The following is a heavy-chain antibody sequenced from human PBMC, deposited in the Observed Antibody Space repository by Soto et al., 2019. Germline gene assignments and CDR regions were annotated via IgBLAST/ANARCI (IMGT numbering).Heavy chain of an antibody. CDR1: GFTFSSYA. J-gene: IGHJ4*02. D-gene: IGHD2-15*01. CDR3: AKGDIVAGGYFDY. V-gene: IGHV3-23*01. CDR2: ISGSGGST. Sequence: EVQLLESGGGLVQPGGSLRLSCAASGFTFSSYAMSWVRQAPGKGLEWVSAISGSGGSTYYADFVKGRFTISRDNSKNTLYLQMNSLRAEDTAVYYCAKGDIVAGGYFDYWGQGTLVTVSS.